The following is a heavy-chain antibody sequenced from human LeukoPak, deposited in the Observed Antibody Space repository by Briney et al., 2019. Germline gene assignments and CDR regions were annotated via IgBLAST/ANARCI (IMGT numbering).Heavy chain of an antibody. Sequence: PGGSLRLSCAASGFTVSSNYMSWVRQAPGKGLEWVSVIYSGGSTYYADSVKGRFTISRDNSKNTLYLQVNSLRAEDTAVYYCARTFWHWGPKYYFDYWGQGTLVTVSS. CDR2: IYSGGST. V-gene: IGHV3-53*01. CDR3: ARTFWHWGPKYYFDY. D-gene: IGHD7-27*01. J-gene: IGHJ4*02. CDR1: GFTVSSNY.